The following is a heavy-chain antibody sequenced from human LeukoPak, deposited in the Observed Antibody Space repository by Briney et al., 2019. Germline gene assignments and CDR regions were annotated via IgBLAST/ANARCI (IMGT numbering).Heavy chain of an antibody. CDR2: TNPGESET. CDR3: VRRVKASMAGYTYWFFDL. J-gene: IGHJ2*01. Sequence: PGESPEICCKDSGYSFTSYWIGWVRQMPGKGLEWLGMTNPGESETRNSPSFEGQVTISAEKSTSTAYLQWRSLKASDTAMYYCVRRVKASMAGYTYWFFDLWGPGALVTLSS. CDR1: GYSFTSYW. D-gene: IGHD3-9*01. V-gene: IGHV5-51*01.